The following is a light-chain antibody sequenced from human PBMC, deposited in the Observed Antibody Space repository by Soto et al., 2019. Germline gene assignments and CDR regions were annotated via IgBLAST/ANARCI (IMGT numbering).Light chain of an antibody. CDR3: ETWNSNTRV. CDR2: LEGSGSY. V-gene: IGLV4-60*03. CDR1: SGHSSYI. J-gene: IGLJ2*01. Sequence: QLVLTQSSSASASLGSSVKLTCTLTSGHSSYIIAWHQQQPGKAPRYLMSLEGSGSYNKGSGVPDRFSGSSSGADRYLTISNLRSEDEADYYCETWNSNTRVVGGGTKLTVL.